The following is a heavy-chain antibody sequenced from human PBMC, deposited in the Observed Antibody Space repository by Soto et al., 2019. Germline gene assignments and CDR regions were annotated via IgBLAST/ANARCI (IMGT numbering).Heavy chain of an antibody. CDR3: ARPYGSGKTDV. V-gene: IGHV3-21*01. Sequence: EVQLVESGGGLVKPGGSLRLSCAASGFSFSSYSMNWVRQAPGKGLEWVSSISSSSSSIYYADSAKGRFTISRDNAKNSLYLQMNNLRVEDTAVYYCARPYGSGKTDVWGQGTTVTVSS. CDR1: GFSFSSYS. D-gene: IGHD3-10*01. CDR2: ISSSSSSI. J-gene: IGHJ6*02.